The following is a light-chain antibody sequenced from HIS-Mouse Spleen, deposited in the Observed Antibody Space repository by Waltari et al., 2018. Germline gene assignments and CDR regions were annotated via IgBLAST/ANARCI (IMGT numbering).Light chain of an antibody. J-gene: IGKJ3*01. CDR1: QGIISY. Sequence: AIRMTQSPSSFSASTGDRVTITCRASQGIISYLAWYQQKPGKAPKLLIYAASTLQSGVPSRFSGSGSGTDFTLTISCLQSEDFATYYCQQYYSYPLTFGPGTKVDIK. V-gene: IGKV1-8*01. CDR2: AAS. CDR3: QQYYSYPLT.